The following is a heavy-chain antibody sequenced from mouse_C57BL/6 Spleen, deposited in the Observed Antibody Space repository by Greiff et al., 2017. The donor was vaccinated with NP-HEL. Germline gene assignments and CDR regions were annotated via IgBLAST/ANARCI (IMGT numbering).Heavy chain of an antibody. J-gene: IGHJ2*01. D-gene: IGHD1-1*01. CDR2: IYPSDSET. CDR3: ARRGSSYDY. V-gene: IGHV1-61*01. CDR1: GYTFTSYW. Sequence: QVQLKQPGAELVRPGSSVKLSCKASGYTFTSYWMDWVKQRPGQGLEWIGNIYPSDSETHYNQKFKDKATLTVDKSSSTAYMQLSSLTSEDSAVYYCARRGSSYDYWGQGTTLTVSS.